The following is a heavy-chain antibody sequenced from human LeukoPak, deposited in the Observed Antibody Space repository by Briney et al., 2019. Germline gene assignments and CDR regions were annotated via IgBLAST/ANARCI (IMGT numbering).Heavy chain of an antibody. Sequence: SETLSLTCTVSGGSISRSSYYWGWIRQPPGKGLEWIGSIYYSGSTYYNPSLKSRVTISVDTSKNQFSLKLSSVTAADTAVYYCARGSYYDSSGYYHDAFDIWGQGTMVTVSS. CDR2: IYYSGST. D-gene: IGHD3-22*01. J-gene: IGHJ3*02. V-gene: IGHV4-39*07. CDR1: GGSISRSSYY. CDR3: ARGSYYDSSGYYHDAFDI.